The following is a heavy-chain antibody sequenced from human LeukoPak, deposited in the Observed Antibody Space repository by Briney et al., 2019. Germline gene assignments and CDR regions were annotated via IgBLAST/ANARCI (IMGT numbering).Heavy chain of an antibody. CDR2: ISYDGSNK. V-gene: IGHV3-30*03. CDR1: GFTFSSYG. Sequence: GGSLRLSCAASGFTFSSYGMHWVRQAPGKGLEWVAVISYDGSNKYYADSVKGRFTISRDNAKNSLYLQMNSLRAEDTAVYYCARDIAVAGTGDNWFDPWGQGTLVTVSS. J-gene: IGHJ5*02. CDR3: ARDIAVAGTGDNWFDP. D-gene: IGHD6-19*01.